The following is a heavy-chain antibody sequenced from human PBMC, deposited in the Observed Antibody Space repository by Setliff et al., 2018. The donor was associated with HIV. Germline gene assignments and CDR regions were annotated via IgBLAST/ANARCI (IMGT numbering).Heavy chain of an antibody. Sequence: SETLSLTCTVSGYSISSGYYWGWIRQPPGKGLEWIGSIYHSGSTYYNPALKSRVTISVDTSKNQFSLKLSSVTAADTAVYYCARVTTVTTSKIDYWGQGTLVTVSS. J-gene: IGHJ4*02. CDR1: GYSISSGYY. CDR3: ARVTTVTTSKIDY. CDR2: IYHSGST. D-gene: IGHD4-4*01. V-gene: IGHV4-38-2*02.